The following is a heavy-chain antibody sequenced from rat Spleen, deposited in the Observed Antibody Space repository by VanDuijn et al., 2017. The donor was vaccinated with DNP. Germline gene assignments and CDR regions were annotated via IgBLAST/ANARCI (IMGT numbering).Heavy chain of an antibody. V-gene: IGHV5-7*01. J-gene: IGHJ1*01. D-gene: IGHD1-1*01. CDR3: TTHFYRSDLYWFLDF. CDR2: ITYDGSST. CDR1: GFIFSDYY. Sequence: EVQLVESGGGLVQPGRSLKLSCAASGFIFSDYYMAWVRQAPKKGLEWVTTITYDGSSTFYRDSVKGRFTISRDNAKSTLYLQMASLRSGDTATNYCTTHFYRSDLYWFLDFWGPGTMVTVSS.